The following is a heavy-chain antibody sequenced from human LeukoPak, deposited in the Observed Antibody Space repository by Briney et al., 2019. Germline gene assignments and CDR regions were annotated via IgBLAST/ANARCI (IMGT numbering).Heavy chain of an antibody. Sequence: PGGSLRLSCTTSGFNFRAYWMGWVRQAPGKGLEWVANIHQHGSKENYLDSVKGRFTISRDNAKSSIYLQMNSLRAEDTAIYYCARYSDVCGGTNCYSRDADAGDDAFDVWGQGTMVTVSS. CDR1: GFNFRAYW. J-gene: IGHJ3*01. V-gene: IGHV3-7*03. CDR3: ARYSDVCGGTNCYSRDADAGDDAFDV. D-gene: IGHD2-15*01. CDR2: IHQHGSKE.